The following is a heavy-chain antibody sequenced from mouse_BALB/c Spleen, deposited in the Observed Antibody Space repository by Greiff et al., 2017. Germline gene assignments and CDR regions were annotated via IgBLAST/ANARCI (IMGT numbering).Heavy chain of an antibody. CDR3: GSRFAY. CDR2: INPGSGGT. CDR1: GYAFTNYL. V-gene: IGHV1-54*01. Sequence: QVQLQQSGAELVRPGTSVKVSCKASGYAFTNYLIEWVKQRPGQGLEWIGVINPGSGGTNYNEKFKGKATLTADKSSSTAYMQLSSLTSDDSAVYFCGSRFAYWGQGTTLTVSS. J-gene: IGHJ2*01. D-gene: IGHD1-1*01.